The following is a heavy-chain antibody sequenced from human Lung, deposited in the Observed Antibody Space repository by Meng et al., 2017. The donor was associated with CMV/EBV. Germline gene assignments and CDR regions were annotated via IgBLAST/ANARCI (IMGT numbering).Heavy chain of an antibody. V-gene: IGHV4-31*03. CDR3: ARASYGSGSPLGESWFDP. CDR2: IHSSGST. D-gene: IGHD3-10*01. Sequence: QVQLQESGPGPVKPSQTLSLTCTVSGGSISRCCYYWSWIRQRPGKGLEWIGYIHSSGSTYYNPSLRSRLTISVDTSKNQFSLKLSSVTAADTAVYYCARASYGSGSPLGESWFDPWGQGTLVTVSS. CDR1: GGSISRCCYY. J-gene: IGHJ5*02.